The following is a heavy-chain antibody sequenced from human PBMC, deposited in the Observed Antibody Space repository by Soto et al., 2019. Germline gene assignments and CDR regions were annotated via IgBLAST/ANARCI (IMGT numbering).Heavy chain of an antibody. CDR3: AHSGYYYGSGSYYFNY. D-gene: IGHD3-10*01. Sequence: SGPTLVNPTQTLTLTCTFSGFSLSTSGVGVGWIRQPPGKALEWLALIYWDDDKRYSPSLKSRLTISKDTSKNQVVLTMTNMDPVDTASYYCAHSGYYYGSGSYYFNYWGQGTLVTVSS. CDR2: IYWDDDK. CDR1: GFSLSTSGVG. J-gene: IGHJ4*02. V-gene: IGHV2-5*02.